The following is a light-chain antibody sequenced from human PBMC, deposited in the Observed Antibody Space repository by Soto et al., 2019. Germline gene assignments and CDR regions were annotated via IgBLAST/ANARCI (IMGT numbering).Light chain of an antibody. J-gene: IGKJ1*01. Sequence: DIQMTQSPSTLSASVGDRVTITCRASQSISSWLAWYQQKPGKAPNLLIYDASSLESGVPSRFSGSGSGTDFTLTISCLQPDDFATYYCQQYESYSPWTFGQGTKVDIK. CDR2: DAS. V-gene: IGKV1-5*01. CDR1: QSISSW. CDR3: QQYESYSPWT.